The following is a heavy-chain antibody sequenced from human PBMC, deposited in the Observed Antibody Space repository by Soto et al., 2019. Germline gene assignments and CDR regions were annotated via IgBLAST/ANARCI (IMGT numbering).Heavy chain of an antibody. CDR3: ASPLDTAMNVVAD. J-gene: IGHJ4*02. Sequence: QVQLVQSGAEVKKPGSSVKVSCKASGGTFSSYTISWVRQAPGQGLEWMGRIIPILGIANYAQKFQGRVTITADKSTSTAYLELSSLRSEDTAVYYGASPLDTAMNVVADWGQGTLVTVSS. D-gene: IGHD5-18*01. CDR1: GGTFSSYT. V-gene: IGHV1-69*02. CDR2: IIPILGIA.